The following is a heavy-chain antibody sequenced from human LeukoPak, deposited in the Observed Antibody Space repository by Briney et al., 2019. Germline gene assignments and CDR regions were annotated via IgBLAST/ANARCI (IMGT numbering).Heavy chain of an antibody. CDR3: ARLGYCSGGSCYPPGVYYYYYMDV. V-gene: IGHV3-48*03. CDR2: ISSSGSTI. D-gene: IGHD2-15*01. CDR1: GFTFSSYE. Sequence: GGSLRLSCAASGFTFSSYEMNWVRQAPGKGLEWVSYISSSGSTIYYADSVKGRFTISRDNAKNSLYLQMNSLRAEDTAVYYCARLGYCSGGSCYPPGVYYYYYMDVWGKGTTVTVSS. J-gene: IGHJ6*03.